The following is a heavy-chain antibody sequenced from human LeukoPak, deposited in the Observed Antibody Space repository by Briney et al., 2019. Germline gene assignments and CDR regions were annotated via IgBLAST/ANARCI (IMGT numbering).Heavy chain of an antibody. CDR1: GFIFSSYS. Sequence: GGSLRLSCAASGFIFSSYSMNWVRQAPGKGLEWVSYISSSSSTIYYADSVKGRFTISRDNAKNSLYLQMNSLRAEDTAVYFCAKGDDYGDYDEFDYWGQGTLVTVSS. V-gene: IGHV3-48*01. J-gene: IGHJ4*02. CDR2: ISSSSSTI. CDR3: AKGDDYGDYDEFDY. D-gene: IGHD4-17*01.